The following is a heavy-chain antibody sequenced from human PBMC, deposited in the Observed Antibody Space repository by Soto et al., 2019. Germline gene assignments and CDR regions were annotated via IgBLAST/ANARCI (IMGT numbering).Heavy chain of an antibody. V-gene: IGHV1-69*01. CDR1: GGTFSSYA. Sequence: QVQLVQSGAEVKKPGSSVKVSCKASGGTFSSYAISWVRQAPGQGLEWMGGIIPIFGTANYAQKFQGRVTITADESTSTAYMVLSSLRSEDTAVYYCARAPGRYCSGGSCYPEFYYYGMDVWGQGTTVTVSS. J-gene: IGHJ6*02. CDR3: ARAPGRYCSGGSCYPEFYYYGMDV. CDR2: IIPIFGTA. D-gene: IGHD2-15*01.